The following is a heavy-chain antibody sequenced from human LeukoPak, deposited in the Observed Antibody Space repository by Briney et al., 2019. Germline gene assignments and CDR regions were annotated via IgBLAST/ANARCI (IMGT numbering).Heavy chain of an antibody. CDR3: AKKKPGNGDRLDY. CDR1: GFTFDDYG. V-gene: IGHV3-20*04. Sequence: PGGSLRLSCPASGFTFDDYGMSWVRQAPGKGLEWVSGVNWNGISTGYADSVKGRFTISRDNSRNTLYLQMNTLKVEDTAVYYCAKKKPGNGDRLDYWGQGTLLTVSS. D-gene: IGHD2-21*02. CDR2: VNWNGIST. J-gene: IGHJ4*02.